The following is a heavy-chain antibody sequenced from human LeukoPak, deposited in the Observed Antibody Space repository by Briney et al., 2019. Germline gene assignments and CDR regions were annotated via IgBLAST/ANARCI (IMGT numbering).Heavy chain of an antibody. V-gene: IGHV1-69*13. D-gene: IGHD2-2*01. CDR2: IIPIFGTA. CDR1: GGTFSSYA. J-gene: IGHJ6*04. Sequence: GASVKVSCMASGGTFSSYAISWVRQAPGQGLEWMGGIIPIFGTANYAQKFQGRVTITADESTSTAYMELSSLRSEDTAVYYCARGGYCSSTSCYDYGRDYYYGMDVWGKGTTVTVSS. CDR3: ARGGYCSSTSCYDYGRDYYYGMDV.